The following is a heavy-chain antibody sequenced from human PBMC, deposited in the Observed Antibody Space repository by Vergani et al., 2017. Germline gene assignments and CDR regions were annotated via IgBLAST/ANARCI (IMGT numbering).Heavy chain of an antibody. CDR3: ARDDYGEGWFDP. D-gene: IGHD4-17*01. J-gene: IGHJ5*02. V-gene: IGHV4-39*02. Sequence: QLQLQESGPGLVKPSETLSLTCTVSGGSISSSSYYWGWIRQPPGKGLEWIGSIYYSGSTYYNPSLTSRVTISVDTSKNQFSLKLSSVTAADTAVYYCARDDYGEGWFDPWGQGTLVTVSS. CDR2: IYYSGST. CDR1: GGSISSSSYY.